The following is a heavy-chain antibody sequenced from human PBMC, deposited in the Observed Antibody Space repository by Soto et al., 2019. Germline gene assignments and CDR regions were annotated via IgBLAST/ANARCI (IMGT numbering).Heavy chain of an antibody. D-gene: IGHD6-6*01. V-gene: IGHV4-39*01. CDR3: AGLEYSSSDDYYYYGMDV. CDR2: IYYSGST. Sequence: PSDTLSLTCPFSGVSISSSSYYWGWIRQPPGKWLEWIGSIYYSGSTYYNPSLKSRVTISVDTSKNQFSLKLSSVTAADTAVYYCAGLEYSSSDDYYYYGMDVWGQGTTVTVSS. CDR1: GVSISSSSYY. J-gene: IGHJ6*02.